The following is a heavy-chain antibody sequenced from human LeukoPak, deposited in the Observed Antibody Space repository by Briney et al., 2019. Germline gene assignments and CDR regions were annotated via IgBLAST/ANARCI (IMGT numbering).Heavy chain of an antibody. CDR2: ISGSGTNT. D-gene: IGHD2-21*01. CDR3: AKDTAVILTAPFDS. CDR1: GFTFSSYA. Sequence: GGSLRLSCAASGFTFSSYAMTWVRQAPGKGLEWVSAISGSGTNTYYSGSVRGRFTISRDNSNNRLYLQMNSVRAEDTAMYFCAKDTAVILTAPFDSWGQGTLVTVSS. J-gene: IGHJ4*02. V-gene: IGHV3-23*01.